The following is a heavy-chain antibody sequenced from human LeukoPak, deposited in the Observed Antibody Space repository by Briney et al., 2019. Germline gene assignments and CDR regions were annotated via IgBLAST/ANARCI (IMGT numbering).Heavy chain of an antibody. CDR2: ISSSSSYI. CDR3: ARGSSKNQYSSGWYHDY. J-gene: IGHJ4*01. D-gene: IGHD6-19*01. Sequence: GGSLRLSCAASGFTLSSYNMNWVRQAPGKGLEWVSSISSSSSYIYYADSVKGRFTISRDNAKNTLYPQMNSLRAEDTATYCCARGSSKNQYSSGWYHDYWGHGALVTVSS. V-gene: IGHV3-21*01. CDR1: GFTLSSYN.